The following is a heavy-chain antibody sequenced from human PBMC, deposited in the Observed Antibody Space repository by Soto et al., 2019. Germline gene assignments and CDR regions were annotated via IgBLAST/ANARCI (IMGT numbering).Heavy chain of an antibody. CDR3: AREARGDFSGIFDY. CDR2: VYVNADT. Sequence: PSETLSLTCTVSSDSISRFSWSWIRQAAGKGLEWIGRVYVNADTKYAPSLRSRLNISVDTSKNQFSLRLTSVTAADTAVYFCAREARGDFSGIFDYWRRGTLVTVSS. J-gene: IGHJ4*02. CDR1: SDSISRFS. V-gene: IGHV4-4*07. D-gene: IGHD2-21*02.